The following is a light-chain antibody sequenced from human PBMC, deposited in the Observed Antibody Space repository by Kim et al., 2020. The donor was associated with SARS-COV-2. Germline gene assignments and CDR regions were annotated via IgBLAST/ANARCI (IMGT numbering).Light chain of an antibody. CDR1: SSNIGSNY. CDR3: AAWDDSLSGWV. CDR2: RNN. V-gene: IGLV1-47*01. J-gene: IGLJ3*02. Sequence: ELTQPPSASGTPGQRVTISCSGSSSNIGSNYVYWYQQLPGTAPKLLIYRNNQRPSGVPDRFSGSKSGTSASLAISGLRAEDEADYFCAAWDDSLSGWVFGGGTQLTVL.